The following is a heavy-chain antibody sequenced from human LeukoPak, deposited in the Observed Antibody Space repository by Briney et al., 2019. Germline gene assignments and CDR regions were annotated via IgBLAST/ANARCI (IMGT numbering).Heavy chain of an antibody. J-gene: IGHJ3*02. CDR3: ARDRGSSWYLGAFDI. CDR2: IRYDGSNK. Sequence: PGGSLRLSCAASGFTFSSYGMHWVRQAPGKGLEWVAFIRYDGSNKYYADSVKGRFTISRDNSKNTLYLQMNSLRAEDTALYYCARDRGSSWYLGAFDIWGQGTMVTVSS. CDR1: GFTFSSYG. D-gene: IGHD6-13*01. V-gene: IGHV3-30*02.